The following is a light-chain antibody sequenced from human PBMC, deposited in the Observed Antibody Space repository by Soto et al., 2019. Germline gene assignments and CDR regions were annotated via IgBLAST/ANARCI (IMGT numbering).Light chain of an antibody. Sequence: EIVMTHSPVTLSASPGESATLSCRASQSVDNNVAWYQQKPGQAPRLLFFGASIRATGLPDRFSGSGSGTDFTLTISRLEPEDFAVYYCQQYATSPWKFGQGTKVDIK. CDR3: QQYATSPWK. CDR2: GAS. V-gene: IGKV3-20*01. CDR1: QSVDNN. J-gene: IGKJ1*01.